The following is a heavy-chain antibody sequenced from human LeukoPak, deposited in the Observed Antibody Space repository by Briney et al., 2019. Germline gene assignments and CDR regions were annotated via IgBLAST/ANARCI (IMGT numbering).Heavy chain of an antibody. D-gene: IGHD3-22*01. CDR2: IIHSGST. CDR3: ARLAITMIVVVIPVSDAFDI. J-gene: IGHJ3*02. Sequence: SETLSLTCTVSGGSFSGYYWSWIRQPPGKGLEWIGEIIHSGSTNYNPSLKSRVTISVDTSKNQFSLKLSSVTAADTAVYYCARLAITMIVVVIPVSDAFDIWGQGTMVTVSS. V-gene: IGHV4-34*12. CDR1: GGSFSGYY.